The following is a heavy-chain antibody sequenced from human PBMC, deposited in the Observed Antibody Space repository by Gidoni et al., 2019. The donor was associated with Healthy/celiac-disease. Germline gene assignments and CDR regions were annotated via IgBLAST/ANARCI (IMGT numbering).Heavy chain of an antibody. CDR1: GGTFSRYA. Sequence: QVQLVQSGAEVKKPGSSVKVSCTASGGTFSRYAISWVRQAPGQGLEWMGGIIPIFGTANYAQKFQGRVTITADESTSTAYMELSSLRSEDTAVYYCARVGEGITMIVVQVYYYGMDVWGQGTTVTVSS. D-gene: IGHD3-22*01. CDR2: IIPIFGTA. CDR3: ARVGEGITMIVVQVYYYGMDV. V-gene: IGHV1-69*01. J-gene: IGHJ6*02.